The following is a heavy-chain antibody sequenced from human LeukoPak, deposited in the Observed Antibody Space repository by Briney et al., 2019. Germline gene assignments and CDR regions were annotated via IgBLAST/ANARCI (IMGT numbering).Heavy chain of an antibody. J-gene: IGHJ4*02. CDR2: INHSGST. Sequence: SETLSLTCAVYGGSFSGYYWSWIRQPPGEGLEWIGEINHSGSTNYNPSLKSRVTISVDTSKNQFSLKLSSVTAADTAVYYCARERGYSYGLPDYWGQGTLVTVSS. D-gene: IGHD5-18*01. V-gene: IGHV4-34*01. CDR1: GGSFSGYY. CDR3: ARERGYSYGLPDY.